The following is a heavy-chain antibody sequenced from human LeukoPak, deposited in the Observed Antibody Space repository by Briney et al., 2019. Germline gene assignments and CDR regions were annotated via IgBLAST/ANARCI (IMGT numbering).Heavy chain of an antibody. CDR2: IYSSGST. V-gene: IGHV4-4*07. CDR1: GGSISNNY. D-gene: IGHD3-3*01. J-gene: IGHJ3*02. CDR3: ARGYYNAFDI. Sequence: SETLSLTCTVSGGSISNNYWSWIRQPAGKGLECIGLIYSSGSTNYNPSLKSRVTMSVDTSKNQFSLNLNSVTAADTAVYYCARGYYNAFDIWGQGTMVTVSS.